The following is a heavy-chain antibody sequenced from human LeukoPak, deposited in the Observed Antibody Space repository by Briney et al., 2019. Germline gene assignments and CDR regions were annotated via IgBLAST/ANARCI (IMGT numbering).Heavy chain of an antibody. CDR2: IYYSGST. CDR1: GGSISGSSYY. D-gene: IGHD2-2*02. CDR3: ARESPSYCSSTSCYIGGFDY. J-gene: IGHJ4*02. Sequence: SETLSLTCTVSGGSISGSSYYWGWIRQPPGKGLEWIGYIYYSGSTYYNPSLKSRVTISVDTSKNQFSLKLSSVTAADTAVYYCARESPSYCSSTSCYIGGFDYWGQGTLVTVSS. V-gene: IGHV4-31*03.